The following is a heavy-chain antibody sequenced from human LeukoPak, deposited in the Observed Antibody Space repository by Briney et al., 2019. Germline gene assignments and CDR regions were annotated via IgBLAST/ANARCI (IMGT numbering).Heavy chain of an antibody. CDR3: ARERQYSFAFDI. CDR1: GGSISSYY. CDR2: IYYSGST. Sequence: SETLSLTCTASGGSISSYYWSWIRQPPGKGLEWIGYIYYSGSTNYNPSLKSRVTISVDTSKNQFSLKLSSVTAADTAVYYCARERQYSFAFDIWGQGTMVTVSS. D-gene: IGHD2-21*01. V-gene: IGHV4-59*12. J-gene: IGHJ3*02.